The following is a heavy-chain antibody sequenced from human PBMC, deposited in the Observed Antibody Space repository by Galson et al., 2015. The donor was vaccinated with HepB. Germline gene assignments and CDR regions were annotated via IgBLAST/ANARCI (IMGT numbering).Heavy chain of an antibody. CDR1: GFTVGSNY. CDR3: ARDGYGGLIAAAGINDY. D-gene: IGHD6-13*01. Sequence: SLRLSCAASGFTVGSNYMSWVRQAPGKGLEWVSVIYSGGSTYYADSVKGRFTISRDNSKNTLYLQMNSLRAEDTAVYYCARDGYGGLIAAAGINDYWGQGTLVTVSS. CDR2: IYSGGST. V-gene: IGHV3-66*01. J-gene: IGHJ4*02.